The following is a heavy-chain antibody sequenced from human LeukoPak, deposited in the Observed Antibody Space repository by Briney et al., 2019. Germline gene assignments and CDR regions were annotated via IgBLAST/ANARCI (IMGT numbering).Heavy chain of an antibody. CDR2: IYYSGST. CDR1: GGSISSSSYY. CDR3: AREEYGDYVGY. D-gene: IGHD4-17*01. J-gene: IGHJ4*02. V-gene: IGHV4-39*07. Sequence: SETLSLTCTVSGGSISSSSYYWGWIRQPPGKGLEWIGSIYYSGSTYYNPSLKSRVTISVDTSKNQFSLKLNSVTAADTAVYYCAREEYGDYVGYWGQGTLVTVAS.